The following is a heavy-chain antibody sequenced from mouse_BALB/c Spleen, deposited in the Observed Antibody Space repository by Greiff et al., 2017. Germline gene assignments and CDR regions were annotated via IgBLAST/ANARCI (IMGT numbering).Heavy chain of an antibody. CDR1: GYTFTSYW. D-gene: IGHD2-3*01. V-gene: IGHV1-69*02. Sequence: QVQLQQPGAELVRPGASVKLSCKASGYTFTSYWINWVKQRPGQGLEWIGNIYPSDSYTNYNQKFKDKATLTVDKSSSTAYMQLSSPTSEDSAVYYGTRGGIYDGFPWFAYWGQGTLVTVSA. CDR2: IYPSDSYT. CDR3: TRGGIYDGFPWFAY. J-gene: IGHJ3*01.